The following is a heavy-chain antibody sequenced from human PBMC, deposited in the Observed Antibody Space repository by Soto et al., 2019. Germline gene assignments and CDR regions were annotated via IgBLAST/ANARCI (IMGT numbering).Heavy chain of an antibody. Sequence: PGGSLRLSCAASGFTFSSYAMSWVRQAPCKGLEWVSAISGSGGSTYYADSVKGRFTISRDNSKSTVYLELNNLSAEDTAVYHCAKNQGVELVPLATVDWFDPWGQGSVVTVSS. J-gene: IGHJ5*02. CDR1: GFTFSSYA. D-gene: IGHD1-26*01. CDR3: AKNQGVELVPLATVDWFDP. CDR2: ISGSGGST. V-gene: IGHV3-23*01.